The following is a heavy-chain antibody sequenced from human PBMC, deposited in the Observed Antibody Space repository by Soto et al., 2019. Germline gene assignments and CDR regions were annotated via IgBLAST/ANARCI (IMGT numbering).Heavy chain of an antibody. CDR3: AIWGVSGANEIYYYGMDV. Sequence: GASVKVSCKASGYTFPSYDINWVRQATGQGLEWMGWMNPNSGNTGYAQKFQGKVTMTRNTSISTAYMELSSLRSEDTAVYYCAIWGVSGANEIYYYGMDVWGQGTTVTVSS. V-gene: IGHV1-8*01. D-gene: IGHD1-26*01. CDR2: MNPNSGNT. J-gene: IGHJ6*02. CDR1: GYTFPSYD.